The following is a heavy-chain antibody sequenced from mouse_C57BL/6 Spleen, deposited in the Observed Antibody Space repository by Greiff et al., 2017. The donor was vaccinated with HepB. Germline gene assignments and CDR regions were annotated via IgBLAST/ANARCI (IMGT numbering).Heavy chain of an antibody. J-gene: IGHJ1*03. D-gene: IGHD2-1*01. CDR3: ARGSYYGNYGYFDV. V-gene: IGHV1-64*01. Sequence: VQLQQPGAELVKPGASVKLSCKASGYTFTSYWMHWVKQRPGQGLEWIGMIHPNSGSTNYNEKFKSKATLTVDKSSSTAYMQLSSLTSEDSAVYYSARGSYYGNYGYFDVWGTGTTVTVSS. CDR2: IHPNSGST. CDR1: GYTFTSYW.